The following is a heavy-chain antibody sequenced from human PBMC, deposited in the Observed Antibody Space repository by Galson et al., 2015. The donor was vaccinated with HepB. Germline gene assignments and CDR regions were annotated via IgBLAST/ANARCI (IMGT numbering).Heavy chain of an antibody. CDR1: GFTFSSYG. CDR3: AKDPRYSGSYQTYFDY. CDR2: ISYDGSNK. Sequence: SLRLSCAASGFTFSSYGMHWVRQAPGKGLEWVAVISYDGSNKYYADSVKGRFTISRDNSKNTLYLQMNSLRAEDTAVYYCAKDPRYSGSYQTYFDYWGQGTLVTVSS. J-gene: IGHJ4*02. D-gene: IGHD1-26*01. V-gene: IGHV3-30*18.